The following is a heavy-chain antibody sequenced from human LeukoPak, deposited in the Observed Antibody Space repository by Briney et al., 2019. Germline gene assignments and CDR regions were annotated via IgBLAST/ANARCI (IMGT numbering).Heavy chain of an antibody. CDR1: GASFSNHY. Sequence: SETLSLPCTVSGASFSNHYWTWIRQPPGKELEWIGYVHFSGSTKYNPSLRSRVTISLDTSKNQFPLKLSSVTAADTALYYCARDSAPVRNSWYFDLWGRGTLVTVSS. D-gene: IGHD4-23*01. CDR3: ARDSAPVRNSWYFDL. J-gene: IGHJ2*01. V-gene: IGHV4-59*11. CDR2: VHFSGST.